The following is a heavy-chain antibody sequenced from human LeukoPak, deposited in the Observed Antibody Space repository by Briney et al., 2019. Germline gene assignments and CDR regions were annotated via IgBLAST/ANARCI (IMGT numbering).Heavy chain of an antibody. Sequence: ASVKVSCKTSGYTSTGYYIHWLRQAPGQGLEWMGIINPNAGTTSYAQKFQGRVTVTRDTSTSTVYMELSSLGSEDTAVYYCARDLSGGKLRYFDWLPPDYWGQGTLVTVSS. CDR1: GYTSTGYY. V-gene: IGHV1-46*01. D-gene: IGHD3-9*01. CDR2: INPNAGTT. CDR3: ARDLSGGKLRYFDWLPPDY. J-gene: IGHJ4*02.